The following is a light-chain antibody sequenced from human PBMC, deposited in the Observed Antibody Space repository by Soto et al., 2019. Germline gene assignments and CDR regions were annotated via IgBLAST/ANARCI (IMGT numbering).Light chain of an antibody. CDR3: QQDYTLPT. Sequence: PGERVTLSCRASQSVSSSYLTWYQQKPGQAPRLLIYGASTRATSIPARFSGSGSGKDFTLPIISLQPEDFAVYYGQQDYTLPTFGQGTKLELK. V-gene: IGKV3D-7*01. CDR2: GAS. J-gene: IGKJ2*01. CDR1: QSVSSSY.